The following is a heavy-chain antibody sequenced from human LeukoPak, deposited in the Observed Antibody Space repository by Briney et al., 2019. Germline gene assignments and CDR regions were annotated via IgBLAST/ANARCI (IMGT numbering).Heavy chain of an antibody. Sequence: GASVKVSCKPSGYTFTSYGISWVRQAPGQGLEWMGWISAYNVNTNYAQKLQGRVTMTTDTSTSTAYMELRSMRSDDTAVYYCAREFPMITFGGVIVTVFDYWGQGTLVTVSS. CDR1: GYTFTSYG. CDR2: ISAYNVNT. CDR3: AREFPMITFGGVIVTVFDY. D-gene: IGHD3-16*02. J-gene: IGHJ4*02. V-gene: IGHV1-18*01.